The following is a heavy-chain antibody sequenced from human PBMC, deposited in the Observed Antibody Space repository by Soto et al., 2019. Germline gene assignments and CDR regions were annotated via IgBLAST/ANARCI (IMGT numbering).Heavy chain of an antibody. CDR2: ISGSGGST. CDR3: AKHSGYSSSWEDY. V-gene: IGHV3-23*01. J-gene: IGHJ4*02. D-gene: IGHD6-13*01. CDR1: GFTFSSYA. Sequence: GGSLRLSCAASGFTFSSYAMSWVRQAPGKGLEWVSAISGSGGSTYYADSVKGRFTISSDNSKNTLYLQMNSLRAGDTAVYYCAKHSGYSSSWEDYWGQGTLVTVSS.